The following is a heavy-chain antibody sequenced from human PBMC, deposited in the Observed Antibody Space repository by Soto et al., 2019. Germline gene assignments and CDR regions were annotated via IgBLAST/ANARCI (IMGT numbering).Heavy chain of an antibody. CDR1: GFTFSSYA. J-gene: IGHJ6*02. V-gene: IGHV3-23*01. D-gene: IGHD3-3*01. CDR3: AKDGRAPYDFWSGYPYGMDV. CDR2: ISGSGGST. Sequence: GVSLRLSCAASGFTFSSYAMSWVRQAPGKGLEWVSAISGSGGSTYYADSVKGRFTISRDNSKNTLYLQMNSLRAEDTAVYYCAKDGRAPYDFWSGYPYGMDVWGQGTTVTVSS.